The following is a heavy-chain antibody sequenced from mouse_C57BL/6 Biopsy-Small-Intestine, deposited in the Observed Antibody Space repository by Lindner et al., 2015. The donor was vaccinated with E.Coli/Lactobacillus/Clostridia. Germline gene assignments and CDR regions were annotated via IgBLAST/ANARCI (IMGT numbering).Heavy chain of an antibody. Sequence: VQLQESGGGLVKPGGSLKLSCAASGFTFSDYGMHWVRQAPEKGLEWVAYISRGSSTIYYADTVKGRFTISRDNAKNTLFLQMTSLRSEDTAMYYCARRPGTSCFEYWGQGTTLTVSS. CDR1: GFTFSDYG. J-gene: IGHJ2*01. V-gene: IGHV5-17*01. CDR2: ISRGSSTI. D-gene: IGHD4-1*01. CDR3: ARRPGTSCFEY.